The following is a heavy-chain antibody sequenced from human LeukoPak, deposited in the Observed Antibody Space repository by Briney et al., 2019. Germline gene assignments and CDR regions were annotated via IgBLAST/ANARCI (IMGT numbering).Heavy chain of an antibody. CDR1: GFTFSSYG. D-gene: IGHD3-9*01. CDR3: AKEYRYFDWLSTFDGMGV. V-gene: IGHV3-30*18. Sequence: PGGSLRLSCAASGFTFSSYGMHWVRQAPGKGLEWVAVISYDGSNKYYADSVKGRFTISRDNSKNTLYLQMNSLRAEDTAVYYCAKEYRYFDWLSTFDGMGVWGQGTTVTVSS. CDR2: ISYDGSNK. J-gene: IGHJ6*02.